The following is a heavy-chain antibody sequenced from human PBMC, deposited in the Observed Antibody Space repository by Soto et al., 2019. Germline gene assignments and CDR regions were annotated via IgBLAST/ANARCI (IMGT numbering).Heavy chain of an antibody. D-gene: IGHD1-26*01. CDR1: GFTFSSYW. CDR2: IKQDGSEK. CDR3: LGVGATIAAFDI. J-gene: IGHJ3*02. Sequence: EVQLVESGGGLVQPGGSLRLSCAASGFTFSSYWMSWVRQAPGKGLEWVANIKQDGSEKYYVDSVKGRFTISRDNAKNSLYLQMNSLRAEDTAVYYCLGVGATIAAFDIWGQGTMVTVSS. V-gene: IGHV3-7*01.